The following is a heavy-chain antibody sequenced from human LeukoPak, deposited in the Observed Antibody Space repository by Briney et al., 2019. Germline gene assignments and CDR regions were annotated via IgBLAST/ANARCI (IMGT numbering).Heavy chain of an antibody. V-gene: IGHV3-74*01. CDR2: IKSDGSTT. CDR1: GFTFSNYW. J-gene: IGHJ4*02. D-gene: IGHD2-2*01. Sequence: PGGSLRPSCAASGFTFSNYWMHWLRQAPGKGLVWVSRIKSDGSTTSYADSVKGRFTISRDNAKNTLYLQMNSLRAEDTALYYCARRRSYCTSTRCYTYFDYWGQGTLVTVSS. CDR3: ARRRSYCTSTRCYTYFDY.